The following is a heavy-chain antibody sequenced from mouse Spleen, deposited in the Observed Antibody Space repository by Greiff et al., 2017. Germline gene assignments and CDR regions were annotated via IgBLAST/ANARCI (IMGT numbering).Heavy chain of an antibody. CDR1: GFTFSSYA. V-gene: IGHV5-9*04. J-gene: IGHJ4*01. CDR2: ISSGGGNT. CDR3: ARQDDPYAMDY. D-gene: IGHD2-3*01. Sequence: EVKLVESGGGLVKLGGSLKLSCAASGFTFSSYAMSWVRQTPEKRLEWVATISSGGGNTCYPDSVKGRFTISRDNAKNTLYLQMSSLKSEDTAMYYCARQDDPYAMDYWGQGTSVTVSS.